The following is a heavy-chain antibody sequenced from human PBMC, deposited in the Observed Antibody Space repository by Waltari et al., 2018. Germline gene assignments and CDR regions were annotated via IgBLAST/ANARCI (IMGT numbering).Heavy chain of an antibody. Sequence: QVQLVQSGAEVKKPGSSVKVSCKASGGTFSSYAISWVRQAPGQGLEWMGRIIPIFGTANYAQKFQGRVTITADKSTSTAYMELSSLRSEDTAVYYCAREGPGITIFGVVMERWYFDLWGRGTLVTVSS. CDR1: GGTFSSYA. CDR3: AREGPGITIFGVVMERWYFDL. J-gene: IGHJ2*01. D-gene: IGHD3-3*01. V-gene: IGHV1-69*08. CDR2: IIPIFGTA.